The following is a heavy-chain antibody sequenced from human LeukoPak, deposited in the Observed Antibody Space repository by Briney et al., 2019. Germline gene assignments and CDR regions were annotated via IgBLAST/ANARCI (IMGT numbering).Heavy chain of an antibody. Sequence: GGSLRLSCAASGFTFSSYVMTWVRQAPGKGLEWVSALSGSGGSTFYADSVKGRFTISRDNSNNTLYLQMNSLRAEDTAVYYCAKGRTPDYWGQGTLVTVSS. V-gene: IGHV3-23*01. CDR3: AKGRTPDY. D-gene: IGHD2-15*01. CDR1: GFTFSSYV. J-gene: IGHJ4*02. CDR2: LSGSGGST.